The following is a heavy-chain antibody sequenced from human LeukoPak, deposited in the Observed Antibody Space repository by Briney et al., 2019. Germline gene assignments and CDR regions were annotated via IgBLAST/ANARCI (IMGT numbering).Heavy chain of an antibody. CDR3: ARLSAL. Sequence: GASVKVSCKTSGYPFSDYYIHWIRQASGQGLESMGWINPKNRDTKYAQRSQGRLTISMDTSIDTVYMELSSLRYDDTAVYSCARLSALWGQGTLVTVSS. V-gene: IGHV1-2*02. J-gene: IGHJ4*02. CDR1: GYPFSDYY. CDR2: INPKNRDT.